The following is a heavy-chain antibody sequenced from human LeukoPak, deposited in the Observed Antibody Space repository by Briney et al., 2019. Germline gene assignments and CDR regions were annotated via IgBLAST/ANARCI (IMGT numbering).Heavy chain of an antibody. J-gene: IGHJ4*02. CDR1: GYTFTSYY. Sequence: ASVKVSCKASGYTFTSYYMHWVRQAPGQGLEWMGIINPSGGSTSYAQKFQGRVTMTRDTSTSTAYMELSGLRSDDSAIYYCSRYHWPLDYWGQGTLVTVSS. V-gene: IGHV1-46*01. D-gene: IGHD1-20*01. CDR2: INPSGGST. CDR3: SRYHWPLDY.